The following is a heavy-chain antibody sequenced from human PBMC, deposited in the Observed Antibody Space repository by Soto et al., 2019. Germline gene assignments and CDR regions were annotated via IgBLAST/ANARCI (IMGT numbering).Heavy chain of an antibody. CDR1: GFPFSSYA. CDR2: ISGSGGST. V-gene: IGHV3-23*01. CDR3: AKDVLLWLGEGGMXV. J-gene: IGHJ6*02. Sequence: GGSLRLSCAASGFPFSSYAMSWVRQAPGKGLEWVSDISGSGGSTYYEDSVKVRFTISRDNSKNKLYLQMNSLRAEDTAVYYCAKDVLLWLGEGGMXVWGQGTTVTVXS. D-gene: IGHD3-10*01.